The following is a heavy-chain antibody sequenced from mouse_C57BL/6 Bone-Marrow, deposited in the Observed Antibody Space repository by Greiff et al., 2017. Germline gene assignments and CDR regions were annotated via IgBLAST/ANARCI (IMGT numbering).Heavy chain of an antibody. CDR3: AKTLFTY. J-gene: IGHJ3*01. Sequence: VKLMESGPGLVQPSQCLSITCTVSGFSLTSYGVHWVRQSPGKGLEWLGVIWSGGSTDYNAAFISRLSISKDNSKSQVFLKMNSLQADDTAIYYCAKTLFTYWGQGTLVTVSA. V-gene: IGHV2-2*01. CDR2: IWSGGST. CDR1: GFSLTSYG.